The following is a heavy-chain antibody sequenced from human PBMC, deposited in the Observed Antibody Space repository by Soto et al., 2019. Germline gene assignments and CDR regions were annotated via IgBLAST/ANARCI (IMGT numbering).Heavy chain of an antibody. J-gene: IGHJ4*02. Sequence: QVQLVQSGAEVTKPGSSVKVSCKASGGTFSSYVITWVRKAPGRGREWMGGIIAAFGPANYEQKFQGRVTVTADKSTHTAYMELRSRTPEDAASYFCGMRGGWGAIDYWGQGTRVTVSS. CDR1: GGTFSSYV. V-gene: IGHV1-69*06. D-gene: IGHD3-16*01. CDR3: GMRGGWGAIDY. CDR2: IIAAFGPA.